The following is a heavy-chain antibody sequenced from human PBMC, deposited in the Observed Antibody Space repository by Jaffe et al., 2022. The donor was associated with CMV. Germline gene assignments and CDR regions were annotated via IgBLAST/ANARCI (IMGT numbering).Heavy chain of an antibody. J-gene: IGHJ3*02. CDR3: ARTPARLGGWSTAGHDAFDI. V-gene: IGHV3-21*01. CDR2: ISSSSSYI. D-gene: IGHD6-19*01. Sequence: EVQLVESGGGLVKPGGSLRLSCAASGFTFSSYSMNWVRQAPGKGLEWVSSISSSSSYIYYADSVKGRFTISRDNAKNSLYLQMNSLRAEDTAVYYCARTPARLGGWSTAGHDAFDIWGQGTMVTVSS. CDR1: GFTFSSYS.